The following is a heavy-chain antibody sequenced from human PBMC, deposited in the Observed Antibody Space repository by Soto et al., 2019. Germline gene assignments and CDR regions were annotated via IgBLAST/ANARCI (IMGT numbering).Heavy chain of an antibody. CDR3: ASTRNLYYYDSSGYYYFDY. CDR1: GGPISSSSYY. Sequence: SETLSLTCTVSGGPISSSSYYWGWIRRPPGKGLEWIGSIYYSGSTYYNPSLKSRVTISVDTSKNQFSLKLSSVTAADTAVYYCASTRNLYYYDSSGYYYFDYWGQGTLVTVSS. V-gene: IGHV4-39*01. D-gene: IGHD3-22*01. CDR2: IYYSGST. J-gene: IGHJ4*02.